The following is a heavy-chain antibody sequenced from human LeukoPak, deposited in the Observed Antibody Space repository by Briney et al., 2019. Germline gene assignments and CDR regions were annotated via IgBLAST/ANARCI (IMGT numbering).Heavy chain of an antibody. J-gene: IGHJ6*03. CDR2: IHYSGST. V-gene: IGHV4-59*01. CDR3: ARVEEGYGSGRRENYYYYYMDV. D-gene: IGHD3-10*01. CDR1: GGSIASYY. Sequence: SETLSLTCTVSGGSIASYYWSWIRQPPGKGLEWIGYIHYSGSTHYNPSLKSRVTITVDTSKNQLSLKLSSVTVADTAVYYCARVEEGYGSGRRENYYYYYMDVWGKGTTVTISS.